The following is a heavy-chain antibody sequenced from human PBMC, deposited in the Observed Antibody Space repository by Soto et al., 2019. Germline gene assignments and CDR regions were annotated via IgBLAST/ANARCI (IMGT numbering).Heavy chain of an antibody. Sequence: GGSLRLSCAASGFTFSSYAMSWVRQAPGKGLDWISAIPGSSDSTYYADSVKGRFTISRDNSKNTIYLQMNSLRAEDTAVYYCARTLIYSGGWYDYWGQGTLVTVSS. J-gene: IGHJ4*02. D-gene: IGHD6-19*01. V-gene: IGHV3-23*01. CDR3: ARTLIYSGGWYDY. CDR1: GFTFSSYA. CDR2: IPGSSDST.